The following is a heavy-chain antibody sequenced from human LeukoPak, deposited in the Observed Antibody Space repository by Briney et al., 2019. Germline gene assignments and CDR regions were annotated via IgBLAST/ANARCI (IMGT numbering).Heavy chain of an antibody. CDR3: ARRSIAAHTFDY. CDR2: MYYSGST. V-gene: IGHV4-39*01. Sequence: PSETLSLTCTVSVGFVRSSSYYWGWIRQPPGKGLEWIGSMYYSGSTYYNPSLKSRVTISVDTSKNQFSLKLSSVAAADTAVSYCARRSIAAHTFDYWGQGTLVTVSS. J-gene: IGHJ4*02. D-gene: IGHD6-6*01. CDR1: VGFVRSSSYY.